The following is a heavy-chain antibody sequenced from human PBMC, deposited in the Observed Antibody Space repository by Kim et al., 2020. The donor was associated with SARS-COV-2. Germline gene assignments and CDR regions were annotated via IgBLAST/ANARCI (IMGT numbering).Heavy chain of an antibody. V-gene: IGHV3-23*01. D-gene: IGHD3-22*01. J-gene: IGHJ4*02. CDR3: AKEDRYYYDSSGYPSYYFDY. Sequence: RFTISRDNSKNTLYLQMNSLRAEDTAVYYCAKEDRYYYDSSGYPSYYFDYWGQGTLVTVSS.